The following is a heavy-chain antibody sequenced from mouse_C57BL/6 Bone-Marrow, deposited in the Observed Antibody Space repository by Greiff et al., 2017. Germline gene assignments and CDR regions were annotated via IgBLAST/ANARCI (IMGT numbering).Heavy chain of an antibody. D-gene: IGHD2-4*01. CDR3: ARHERYYDYEGYFDY. CDR2: FYPGSGSI. V-gene: IGHV1-62-2*01. CDR1: GYIFTEYT. J-gene: IGHJ2*01. Sequence: QVHVKQSGAELVKPGASVKLSCKASGYIFTEYTIHWVKQRSGQGLEWIGWFYPGSGSIKYNERFKDKATLTAYKSSNTVYMELSRLTSEDSAVYFCARHERYYDYEGYFDYWGQGTTLTVSS.